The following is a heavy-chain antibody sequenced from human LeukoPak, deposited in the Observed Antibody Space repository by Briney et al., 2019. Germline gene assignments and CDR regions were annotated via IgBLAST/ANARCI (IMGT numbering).Heavy chain of an antibody. J-gene: IGHJ5*02. CDR2: IWFDGTEK. CDR1: GLTFRNYA. D-gene: IGHD3-22*01. CDR3: ARVNGPNSGYYYTLDL. Sequence: PGGSLRLSCAASGLTFRNYAMHWVRQAPGGRLEWVAVIWFDGTEKYYAASVMGRFTISGDSSENTLYLQMNGLRTEDTAVYYCARVNGPNSGYYYTLDLWGQGTPVTVSS. V-gene: IGHV3-33*01.